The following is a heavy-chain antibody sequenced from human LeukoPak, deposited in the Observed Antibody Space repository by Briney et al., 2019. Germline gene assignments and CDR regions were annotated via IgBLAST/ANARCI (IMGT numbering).Heavy chain of an antibody. J-gene: IGHJ4*03. D-gene: IGHD5-24*01. CDR1: GFRFSRYW. V-gene: IGHV3-7*01. CDR3: AKLLRDVTIYDF. CDR2: INQGESMI. Sequence: GGSLRLSCAASGFRFSRYWMSWVRQAPGKGLEWVASINQGESMIWYVDSVKGRFTISRDNANNLLFLLMNYMRVEDTAVYYCAKLLRDVTIYDFWGHGDLVTVSS.